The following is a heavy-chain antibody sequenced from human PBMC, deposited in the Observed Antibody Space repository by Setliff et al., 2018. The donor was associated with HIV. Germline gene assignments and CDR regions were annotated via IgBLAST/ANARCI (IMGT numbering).Heavy chain of an antibody. D-gene: IGHD6-13*01. CDR3: VRALLQQQLPFDY. J-gene: IGHJ4*02. CDR2: INWNSDFI. CDR1: GFNFEYHI. V-gene: IGHV3-9*01. Sequence: GGSLRLSCVASGFNFEYHIMYWVRQVPGKGLEWVSTINWNSDFIAYADSVKGRFTVARDNANSSLYLQMNSLRPEDSALYYCVRALLQQQLPFDYWGQGTLVTVSS.